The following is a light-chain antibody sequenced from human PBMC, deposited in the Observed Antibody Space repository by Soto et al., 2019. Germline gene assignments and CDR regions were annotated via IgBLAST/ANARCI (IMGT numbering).Light chain of an antibody. V-gene: IGLV2-14*03. CDR3: CSYTSSSTPWV. CDR2: DAS. J-gene: IGLJ1*01. Sequence: QSVLTQPASVSGSPGQSITISCTGTSSDVGGYNYVSWYQQHPGKATKLMIYDASDRPSGVSNRFSASKSGNTASLTISGLQAEDEADYYCCSYTSSSTPWVFGTGTKVTVL. CDR1: SSDVGGYNY.